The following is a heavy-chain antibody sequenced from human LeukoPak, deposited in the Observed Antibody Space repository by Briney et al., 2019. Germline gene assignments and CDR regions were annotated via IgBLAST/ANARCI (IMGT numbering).Heavy chain of an antibody. CDR1: GFTFSDYY. J-gene: IGHJ5*02. CDR2: ISYDGSNK. Sequence: PGGSLRLSCAASGFTFSDYYMSWVRQAPGKGLEWVAVISYDGSNKYYADSVKGRFTISRDNSKNTLYLQMNSLRAEDTAVYYCARDQVAVAGLGFDPWGQGTLVTVSS. D-gene: IGHD6-19*01. CDR3: ARDQVAVAGLGFDP. V-gene: IGHV3-30-3*01.